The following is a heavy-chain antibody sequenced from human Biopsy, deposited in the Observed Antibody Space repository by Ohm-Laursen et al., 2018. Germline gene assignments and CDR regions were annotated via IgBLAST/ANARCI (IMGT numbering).Heavy chain of an antibody. Sequence: ASVKVSCKASGGTFSSFGISWVRQAPGQGLEWMGEINSMFGTTNYAQTFQGRVTITADESTNTAYMEMSRLRSDDTAVYYCALQSVAQMKNFDYWGQGTLVTVSS. J-gene: IGHJ4*02. CDR1: GGTFSSFG. D-gene: IGHD6-19*01. V-gene: IGHV1-69*13. CDR2: INSMFGTT. CDR3: ALQSVAQMKNFDY.